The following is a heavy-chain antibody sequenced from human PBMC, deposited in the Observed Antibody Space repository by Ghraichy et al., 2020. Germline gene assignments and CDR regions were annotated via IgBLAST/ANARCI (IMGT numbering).Heavy chain of an antibody. V-gene: IGHV3-15*01. CDR3: TTDITSVVVVRGGRGGYNWFDP. Sequence: GGSLRLSCAASGFTFSNAWMSWVRQAPGKGLEWVGRIKSKTDGGTTDYAAPVKGRFTISRDDSKNTLYLQMNSLKTEDTAVYYCTTDITSVVVVRGGRGGYNWFDPWGQGTLVTVSS. CDR2: IKSKTDGGTT. J-gene: IGHJ5*02. D-gene: IGHD3-22*01. CDR1: GFTFSNAW.